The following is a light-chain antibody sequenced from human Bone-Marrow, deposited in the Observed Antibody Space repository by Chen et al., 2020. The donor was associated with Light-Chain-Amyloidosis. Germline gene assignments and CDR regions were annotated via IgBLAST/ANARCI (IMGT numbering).Light chain of an antibody. J-gene: IGKJ2*01. V-gene: IGKV3-15*01. CDR3: QQYNIWPWYT. CDR1: QSVSSN. CDR2: DAS. Sequence: EIVMTQSPATLSVSPGEGATLSCRASQSVSSNLAWYQQKPGQAPRLLIYDASRRATGIPARFSGSGYGTEFILTISSLQSEDFAVYYCQQYNIWPWYTLGQGTKLEIK.